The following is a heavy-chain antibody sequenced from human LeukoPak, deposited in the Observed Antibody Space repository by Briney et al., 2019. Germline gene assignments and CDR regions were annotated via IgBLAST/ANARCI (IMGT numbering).Heavy chain of an antibody. D-gene: IGHD2-21*02. CDR3: ARVRGTHIVVVTAILRYFDL. J-gene: IGHJ2*01. CDR1: GGSISSYY. V-gene: IGHV4-34*01. CDR2: INHSGST. Sequence: SETLSLTCTVSGGSISSYYWSWIRQPPGKGLEWIGEINHSGSTNYNPSLKSRVPISVDTSKNQFSLKLSSVTAADTAVYYCARVRGTHIVVVTAILRYFDLWGRGTLVTVSS.